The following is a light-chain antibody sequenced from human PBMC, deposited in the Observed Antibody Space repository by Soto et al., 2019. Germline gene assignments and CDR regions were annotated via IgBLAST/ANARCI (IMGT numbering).Light chain of an antibody. CDR1: QTISSW. Sequence: DIQMTQSPSTLSGSVGDRVTITCRASQTISSWLAWYQQKPGKAPKLLIYKASTLKSGVPSRFSGSGSGTEFTLTISSLQSDDFATYYCQQYNSYSLTFGGGTKVDIK. V-gene: IGKV1-5*03. J-gene: IGKJ4*01. CDR3: QQYNSYSLT. CDR2: KAS.